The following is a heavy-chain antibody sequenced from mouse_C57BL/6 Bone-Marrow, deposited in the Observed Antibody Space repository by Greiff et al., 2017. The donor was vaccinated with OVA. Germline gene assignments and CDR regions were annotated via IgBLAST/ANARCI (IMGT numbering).Heavy chain of an antibody. CDR2: ISDGGSYT. J-gene: IGHJ4*01. V-gene: IGHV5-4*01. CDR1: GFTFSSYA. CDR3: ARVPYYYGSSRYAMDY. Sequence: EVQRVESGGGLVKPGGSLKLSCAASGFTFSSYAMSWVRQTPEKRLEWVATISDGGSYTYYPDNVKGRFTISRDNAKNNLYLQMSHLKSEDTAMYYCARVPYYYGSSRYAMDYWGQGTSVTVSS. D-gene: IGHD1-1*01.